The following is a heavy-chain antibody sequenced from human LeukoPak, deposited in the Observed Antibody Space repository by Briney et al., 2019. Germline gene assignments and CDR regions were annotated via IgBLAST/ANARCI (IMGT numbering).Heavy chain of an antibody. Sequence: SVKASCKASGGTFSSYAISWVRQAPGQGLEWMGGIIPIFGTANYAQKFQGRVTITTDESTSTAYMELSSLRSEDTAVYYCARVSIAAATTEYWGQGTLVTVSS. CDR3: ARVSIAAATTEY. J-gene: IGHJ4*02. CDR2: IIPIFGTA. D-gene: IGHD6-13*01. CDR1: GGTFSSYA. V-gene: IGHV1-69*05.